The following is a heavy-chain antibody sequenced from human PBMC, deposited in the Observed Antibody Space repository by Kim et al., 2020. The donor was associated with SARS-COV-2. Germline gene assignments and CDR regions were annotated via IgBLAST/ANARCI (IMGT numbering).Heavy chain of an antibody. CDR3: ARDSSV. J-gene: IGHJ6*02. CDR2: SSRRTT. V-gene: IGHV3-48*01. Sequence: SSRRTTSYADSVKSILTISRDEARNSLSLQMNSLRAEDTAVYYCARDSSVWGHGTTVTVSS.